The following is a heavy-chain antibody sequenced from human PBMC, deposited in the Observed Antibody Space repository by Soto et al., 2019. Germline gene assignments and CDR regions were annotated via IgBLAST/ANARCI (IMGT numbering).Heavy chain of an antibody. Sequence: SETLSLTCTVSGGSISSYYWSWIRQPPGKGLEWIGYIYYSGSTNYNPSLKSRVTISVDTSKNQFSLKLNSVTAADTAMYYCARKSSNTWCFDFWGQGALVTVSS. CDR2: IYYSGST. J-gene: IGHJ4*02. D-gene: IGHD6-13*01. CDR3: ARKSSNTWCFDF. CDR1: GGSISSYY. V-gene: IGHV4-59*01.